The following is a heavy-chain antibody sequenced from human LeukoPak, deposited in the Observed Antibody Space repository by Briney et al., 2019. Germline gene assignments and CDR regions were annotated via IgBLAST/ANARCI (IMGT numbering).Heavy chain of an antibody. V-gene: IGHV1-18*01. CDR1: GYTFTNYG. Sequence: ASVKVSCKASGYTFTNYGISWLRQPPGEGVDWMGWISNSNGNTHYPQKFQGRVTMTTDTSTSTAYLELRGLRSDDTAAYYCARWHDSRGAVWYYYGMDVWGQGTTVTVSS. J-gene: IGHJ6*02. CDR3: ARWHDSRGAVWYYYGMDV. CDR2: ISNSNGNT. D-gene: IGHD3-22*01.